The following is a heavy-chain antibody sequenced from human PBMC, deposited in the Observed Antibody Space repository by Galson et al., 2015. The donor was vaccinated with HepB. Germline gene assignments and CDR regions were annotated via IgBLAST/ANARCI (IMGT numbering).Heavy chain of an antibody. Sequence: SLRLSCAASGFTFSSYGMHWVRQAPGKGLEWVAFIRYDGSNKYYADSVKGRFTISRDNSKNTLYLQMNSLRAEDTAVYYCAKGPGGYYYDPGSPYQGVAFDIWGQGTMVTVSS. CDR3: AKGPGGYYYDPGSPYQGVAFDI. D-gene: IGHD3-22*01. CDR2: IRYDGSNK. CDR1: GFTFSSYG. J-gene: IGHJ3*02. V-gene: IGHV3-30*02.